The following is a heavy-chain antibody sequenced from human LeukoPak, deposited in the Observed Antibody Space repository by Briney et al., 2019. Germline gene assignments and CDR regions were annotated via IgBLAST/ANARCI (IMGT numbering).Heavy chain of an antibody. V-gene: IGHV3-23*01. CDR1: GFIFSSYA. CDR2: ISGSGEST. J-gene: IGHJ4*02. CDR3: AKEVTAVAPFDY. D-gene: IGHD6-19*01. Sequence: GGSLRLSCEGSGFIFSSYAMTWVRQAPGKGLQWVSSISGSGESTYYADSMKGRFTISRDNSKNTLYLQMNSLRAEDTAVYYCAKEVTAVAPFDYWGQGTLVTVSS.